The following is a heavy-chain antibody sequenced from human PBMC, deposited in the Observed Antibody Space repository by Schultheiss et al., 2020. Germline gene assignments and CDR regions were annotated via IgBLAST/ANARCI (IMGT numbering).Heavy chain of an antibody. J-gene: IGHJ4*02. CDR3: AREQQLVGFDY. Sequence: GGSLRLSCAASGFTFSSYSMNWVRQAPGKGLEWVSSISSSSSTIYYADSVKGRFTISRDNAKNSLYLQMNSLRAEDTAVYYCAREQQLVGFDYWGQGTLVTVSS. D-gene: IGHD6-13*01. CDR1: GFTFSSYS. V-gene: IGHV3-21*04. CDR2: ISSSSSTI.